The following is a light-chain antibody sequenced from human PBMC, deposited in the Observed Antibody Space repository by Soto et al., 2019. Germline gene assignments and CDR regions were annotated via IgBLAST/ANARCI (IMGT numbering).Light chain of an antibody. J-gene: IGLJ1*01. CDR2: DVS. V-gene: IGLV2-14*01. CDR3: SSYTSSSTLYV. CDR1: GCDVGGYNY. Sequence: QSALTRPASVSGSPGQSISISCTGIGCDVGGYNYVSWYQQHPGKAPKLMIYDVSNRPSGVSNRFSGSKSGNTASLTISGLQAEDEADYYCSSYTSSSTLYVFGTGTKVTVL.